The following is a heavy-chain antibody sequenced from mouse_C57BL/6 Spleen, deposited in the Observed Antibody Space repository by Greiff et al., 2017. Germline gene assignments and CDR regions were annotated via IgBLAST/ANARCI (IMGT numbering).Heavy chain of an antibody. Sequence: EVHLVESGGGLVKPGGSLKLSCAASGFTFSDYGMHWVRQAPEQGLEWVAYISSGNSTIYYADTVKGRFTISRDNAKNTLFLQMTSLRSEDTAMYYCARSNRYAMDYWGQGTSVTVSS. D-gene: IGHD2-5*01. J-gene: IGHJ4*01. CDR1: GFTFSDYG. CDR2: ISSGNSTI. V-gene: IGHV5-17*01. CDR3: ARSNRYAMDY.